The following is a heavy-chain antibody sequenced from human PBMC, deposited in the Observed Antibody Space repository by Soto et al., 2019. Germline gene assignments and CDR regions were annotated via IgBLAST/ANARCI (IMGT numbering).Heavy chain of an antibody. Sequence: QITLKESGPTLVKPTQTLTLTCTFSGFSLSTSGVGVGWIRQPPGKALEWLALIYWDDDKRYSPSLKSRLTTXKXTXXNQVVLTMTNMDPVDTATYYCAHTPGAQQLVYFDYWGQGTLVTVSS. CDR1: GFSLSTSGVG. J-gene: IGHJ4*02. CDR2: IYWDDDK. CDR3: AHTPGAQQLVYFDY. V-gene: IGHV2-5*02. D-gene: IGHD6-13*01.